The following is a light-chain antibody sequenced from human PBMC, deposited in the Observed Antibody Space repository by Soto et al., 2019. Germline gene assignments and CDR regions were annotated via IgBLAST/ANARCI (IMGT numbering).Light chain of an antibody. J-gene: IGKJ2*01. V-gene: IGKV1-5*01. CDR3: QQYDSYSYT. CDR1: QTIGNW. Sequence: IQMTQSPSTLSASVGDRVTITCRASQTIGNWLAWYQQKTGKAPKLLIYDASSLARGVPSRFSGSRSGTEFTLTISSLQPDDFATYYCQQYDSYSYTFGQGTKLEIK. CDR2: DAS.